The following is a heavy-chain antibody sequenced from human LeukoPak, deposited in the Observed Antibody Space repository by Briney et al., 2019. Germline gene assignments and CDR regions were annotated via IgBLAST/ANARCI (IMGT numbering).Heavy chain of an antibody. V-gene: IGHV3-7*01. CDR3: ARVGSGWCSCDY. CDR1: GFTFRSYW. CDR2: IKEDGSEK. J-gene: IGHJ4*02. D-gene: IGHD6-19*01. Sequence: PGGSLRLSCAAPGFTFRSYWMSWVRQAPGKGLEWVANIKEDGSEKYYVDSVKGRFTISRDNAKNSLYLQMNSLRAEDTAVFFCARVGSGWCSCDYWGQGTLVTVSS.